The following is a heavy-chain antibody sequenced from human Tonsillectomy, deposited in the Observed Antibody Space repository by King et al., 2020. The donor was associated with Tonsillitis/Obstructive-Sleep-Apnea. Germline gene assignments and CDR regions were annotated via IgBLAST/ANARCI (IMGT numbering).Heavy chain of an antibody. CDR3: ARDGTSGSFDY. J-gene: IGHJ4*02. Sequence: VQLVESGGGVVQPGRSLRLSCAASGFTFSSYGMHWVRQAPGKGLEWVAVIWYDGSNIYYADSVKGRFTISRDNSKNTLYLQMNSLRAEDTAVYYCARDGTSGSFDYWGQGTLVTVSS. CDR2: IWYDGSNI. CDR1: GFTFSSYG. D-gene: IGHD1-26*01. V-gene: IGHV3-33*01.